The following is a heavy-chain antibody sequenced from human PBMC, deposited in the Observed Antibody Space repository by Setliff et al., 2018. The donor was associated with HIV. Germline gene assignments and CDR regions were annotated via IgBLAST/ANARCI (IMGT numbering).Heavy chain of an antibody. CDR1: GYTLTTYG. CDR3: ARVGSYWSTFDY. CDR2: INTETGNP. D-gene: IGHD1-26*01. J-gene: IGHJ4*02. V-gene: IGHV7-4-1*02. Sequence: ASVKVSCKASGYTLTTYGISWVRQAPGQGLEWMGWINTETGNPMYAQGFRGRFVFSLDTSVSTAYLQITSLKTEDTAMYYCARVGSYWSTFDYWGQGALVTVSS.